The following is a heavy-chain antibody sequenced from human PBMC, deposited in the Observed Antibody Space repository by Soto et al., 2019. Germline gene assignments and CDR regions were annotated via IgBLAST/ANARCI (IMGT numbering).Heavy chain of an antibody. Sequence: EVQLLESGGGLVQPGGSLRLSCTASGFTFSNSAMTWVRRAPGKGLELVSIISAAGRSAYHAYSVKGRFSISRDNSKNTLFLRMTRLRAEDTAVYYCAKDGHWLEVLLDSGGQGTLVTDSS. V-gene: IGHV3-23*01. CDR3: AKDGHWLEVLLDS. D-gene: IGHD5-12*01. J-gene: IGHJ4*02. CDR2: ISAAGRSA. CDR1: GFTFSNSA.